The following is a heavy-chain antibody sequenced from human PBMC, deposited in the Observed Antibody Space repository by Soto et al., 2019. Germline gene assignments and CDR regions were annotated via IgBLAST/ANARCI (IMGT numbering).Heavy chain of an antibody. J-gene: IGHJ4*02. CDR1: GYTFTSYG. CDR2: ISAHNGDT. CDR3: ATEPIYYNDGSGYYPLGH. Sequence: ASVKVSCKASGYTFTSYGISWVRQAPGQGLECVGWISAHNGDTHYSQKFQGRVTLTTDTSTNTGYMELRSLTSDDTAVYFCATEPIYYNDGSGYYPLGHWGQGTLVTVSS. D-gene: IGHD3-22*01. V-gene: IGHV1-18*01.